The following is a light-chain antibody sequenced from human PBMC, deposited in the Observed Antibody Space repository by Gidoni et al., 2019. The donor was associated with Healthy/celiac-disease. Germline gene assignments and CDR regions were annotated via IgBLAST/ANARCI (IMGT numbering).Light chain of an antibody. V-gene: IGKV1-39*01. J-gene: IGKJ1*01. Sequence: DIQMTQPPSSLPASEGHRVPITCRARQSISSDLTWYQKTRGKVPMFRSYDASSLQRGLQPRFSGSGSRTDFTITISRLHAEDFATYYCQQSYSTAPTFXQXTKVEI. CDR1: QSISSD. CDR3: QQSYSTAPT. CDR2: DAS.